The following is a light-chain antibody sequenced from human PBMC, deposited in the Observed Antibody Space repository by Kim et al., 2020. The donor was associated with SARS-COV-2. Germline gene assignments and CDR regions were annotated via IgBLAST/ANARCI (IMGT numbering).Light chain of an antibody. V-gene: IGLV1-44*01. CDR2: SNN. Sequence: GQRVTISCSGSSSNIGSKTVSWFQQLPGTAPKLLIYSNNQRPSGVPDRFSGSKSGTSASLAISGLQSEDEADYYCAAWDGSLKGLVFGTGTKVTVL. CDR1: SSNIGSKT. J-gene: IGLJ1*01. CDR3: AAWDGSLKGLV.